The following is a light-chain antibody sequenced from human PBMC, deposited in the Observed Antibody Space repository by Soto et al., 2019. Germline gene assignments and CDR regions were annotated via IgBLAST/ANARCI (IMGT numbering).Light chain of an antibody. J-gene: IGKJ5*01. CDR1: QDISRY. Sequence: QLTQSPSSLSASVGARVTVTCRASQDISRYLAWFQQVPGKAPKPLIYTASTSQFGVPSRFVGSGSGTDGTLTISSLQPEDFATYYCQQYHSYPITFGQGTRLEIK. V-gene: IGKV1-9*01. CDR2: TAS. CDR3: QQYHSYPIT.